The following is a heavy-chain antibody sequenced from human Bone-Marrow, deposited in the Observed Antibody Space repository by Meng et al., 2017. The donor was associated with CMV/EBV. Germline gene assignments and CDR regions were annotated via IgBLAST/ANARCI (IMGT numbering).Heavy chain of an antibody. D-gene: IGHD2-2*01. J-gene: IGHJ5*02. Sequence: GSLRLSCAVYGGSFSGYYWSWIRQPPGKGLEWIGEINHSGSTNYNPSLKSRVTISVDTSKNQFSLKLSSVTAADMAVYYCARSPRIVVVPAAIFWFDPWGQGTLVTVSS. CDR3: ARSPRIVVVPAAIFWFDP. V-gene: IGHV4-34*01. CDR2: INHSGST. CDR1: GGSFSGYY.